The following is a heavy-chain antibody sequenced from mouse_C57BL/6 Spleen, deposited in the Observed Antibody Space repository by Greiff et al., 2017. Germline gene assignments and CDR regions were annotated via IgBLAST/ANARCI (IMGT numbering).Heavy chain of an antibody. J-gene: IGHJ2*01. CDR3: ARSTAQATLDY. Sequence: QVQLQQSGPELVKPGASVKISCKASGYAFSSSWMNWVKQRPGKGLEWIGRIYPGEGDTNYNGKFKGKATLTADKSSSTAYMQLSSLTSEDSAVYFCARSTAQATLDYWGQGTTLTVSS. CDR2: IYPGEGDT. V-gene: IGHV1-82*01. CDR1: GYAFSSSW. D-gene: IGHD3-2*02.